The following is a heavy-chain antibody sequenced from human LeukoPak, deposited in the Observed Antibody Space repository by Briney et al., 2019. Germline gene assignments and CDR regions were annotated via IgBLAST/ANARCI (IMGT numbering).Heavy chain of an antibody. CDR2: MYHSGFT. J-gene: IGHJ4*02. CDR3: ARSGFATGWTFDY. D-gene: IGHD6-19*01. CDR1: GYSISSGYY. Sequence: TSETLSLTCTLSGYSISSGYYWGWIRQSPGKGLEWIGIMYHSGFTHYNPSLKSRLTMSMDTSKNQFSLILSSVTAADTAVYYCARSGFATGWTFDYWGQGNLVTVSS. V-gene: IGHV4-38-2*02.